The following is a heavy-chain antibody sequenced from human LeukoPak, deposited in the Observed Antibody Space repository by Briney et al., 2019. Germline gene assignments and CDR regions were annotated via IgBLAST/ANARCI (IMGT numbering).Heavy chain of an antibody. J-gene: IGHJ6*03. Sequence: PSETLSLTCTVSGGSISSGSYYWSWIRQPAGKGLEWIGRIYTSGSTNYNPSLKSRVTMSVDTSKNQFSLKLSSVTAADTAVYYCARDLVVPAAMLVYYYMDVWGKGTTVTVSS. CDR1: GGSISSGSYY. CDR2: IYTSGST. CDR3: ARDLVVPAAMLVYYYMDV. V-gene: IGHV4-61*02. D-gene: IGHD2-2*01.